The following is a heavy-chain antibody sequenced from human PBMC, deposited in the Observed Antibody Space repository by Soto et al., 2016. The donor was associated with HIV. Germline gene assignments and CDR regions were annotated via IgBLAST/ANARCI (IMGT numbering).Heavy chain of an antibody. Sequence: QVQLQESGPGLVKPSETLSLTCTVSGGSITTYYWSWIRQPPGKGLEWIGYIYNDGSSNYNPSLKSRVTISLDTSKNQFSLRLRSVTAADTAVYFCARGPYGDHAGHWGQGTLVIVSS. CDR3: ARGPYGDHAGH. D-gene: IGHD4-17*01. CDR1: GGSITTYY. J-gene: IGHJ4*02. V-gene: IGHV4-59*01. CDR2: IYNDGSS.